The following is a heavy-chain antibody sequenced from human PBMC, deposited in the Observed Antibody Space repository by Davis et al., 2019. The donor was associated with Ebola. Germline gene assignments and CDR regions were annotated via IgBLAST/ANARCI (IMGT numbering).Heavy chain of an antibody. CDR1: GFTFRSHD. CDR3: ARVHSGADYGMDV. V-gene: IGHV3-23*01. CDR2: ISASGDTT. J-gene: IGHJ6*02. Sequence: GESLKISCAASGFTFRSHDMIWVRQAPGKGLEWVSAISASGDTTYYADSVKGRFTISRDNSKSTLCLQMNSLRAEDTAVYYCARVHSGADYGMDVWGQGTTVTVSS. D-gene: IGHD3-10*01.